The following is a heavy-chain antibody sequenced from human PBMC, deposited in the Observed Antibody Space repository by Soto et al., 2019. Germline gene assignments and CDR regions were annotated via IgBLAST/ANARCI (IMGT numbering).Heavy chain of an antibody. Sequence: GETLKISCTGSGYSFDGYWLTSVRQKPGIGLEWLGRIDPSDSESCYSPSFRGHATIAARKSITTLFLQWSSLRASDTAMYYCARQIYDSDTGPNFQYYLDSWGRGAPVTVPS. CDR1: GYSFDGYW. CDR3: ARQIYDSDTGPNFQYYLDS. D-gene: IGHD5-18*01. CDR2: IDPSDSES. V-gene: IGHV5-10-1*01. J-gene: IGHJ4*02.